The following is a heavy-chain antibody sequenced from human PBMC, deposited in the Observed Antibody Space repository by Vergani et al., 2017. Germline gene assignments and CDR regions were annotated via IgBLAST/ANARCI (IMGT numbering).Heavy chain of an antibody. V-gene: IGHV3-30*18. CDR3: AKVSCSGGSCYGSYFDY. D-gene: IGHD2-15*01. Sequence: QVQLVESGGGVVQPGRSLRLSCAASGFTFSSYGMHWVREAQGKGLEWGAVITYDGSNKYYADSVKGRFTISRDNSKNTLYLQMNSLIADDTAVYYCAKVSCSGGSCYGSYFDYWGQGTLVTVSS. J-gene: IGHJ4*02. CDR2: ITYDGSNK. CDR1: GFTFSSYG.